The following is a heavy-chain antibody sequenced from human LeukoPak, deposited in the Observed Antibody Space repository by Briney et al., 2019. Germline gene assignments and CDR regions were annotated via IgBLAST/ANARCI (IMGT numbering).Heavy chain of an antibody. J-gene: IGHJ4*02. CDR2: ISYDGSGK. CDR1: GFTFSNYA. CDR3: ARERTGYYIVY. V-gene: IGHV3-30*04. Sequence: PGGSLRLSCAASGFTFSNYATHWVRQAPGEGLEWVALISYDGSGKYYSDSVKGRFTISRDNSENTLYLQMNSLRAEDTAIYYCARERTGYYIVYWGQGTLVTVSS. D-gene: IGHD3-3*01.